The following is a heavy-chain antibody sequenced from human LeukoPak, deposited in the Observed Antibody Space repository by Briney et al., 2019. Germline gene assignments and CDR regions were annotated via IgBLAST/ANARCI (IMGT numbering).Heavy chain of an antibody. CDR3: ARVTQTDYDFDY. J-gene: IGHJ4*02. Sequence: ASVKVSCKASGYSSTNYGISWVRQAPGQGLEWMGWIHIYRGNTNYAQKFQGRVTMTTDTSTSTAYMELRSLRSDDTAVYYCARVTQTDYDFDYWGQGTLVTVSS. D-gene: IGHD4-17*01. CDR2: IHIYRGNT. CDR1: GYSSTNYG. V-gene: IGHV1-18*01.